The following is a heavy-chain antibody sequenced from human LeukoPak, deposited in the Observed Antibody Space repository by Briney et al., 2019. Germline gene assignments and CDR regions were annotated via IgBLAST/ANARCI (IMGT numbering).Heavy chain of an antibody. CDR3: ARDDYVWGSYRYDYYFDY. D-gene: IGHD3-16*02. CDR2: ISYDGSNK. Sequence: GGSLRLSCAASGFTFSSYAMHWVRQAPGKGLEWVAVISYDGSNKYYADSVKGRFTISRDNSKNTLYLQMNSLRAEDTAVYYCARDDYVWGSYRYDYYFDYWGQGTLVTVSS. J-gene: IGHJ4*02. CDR1: GFTFSSYA. V-gene: IGHV3-30*04.